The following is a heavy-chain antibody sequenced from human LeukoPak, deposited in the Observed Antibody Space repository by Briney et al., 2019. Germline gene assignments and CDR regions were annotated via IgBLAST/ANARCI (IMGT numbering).Heavy chain of an antibody. D-gene: IGHD3-10*01. CDR3: ARDPYGSGDGYFDY. V-gene: IGHV3-33*08. CDR2: IWYNGSKK. J-gene: IGHJ4*02. CDR1: GFTFKSTF. Sequence: GGSLRLSCAVSGFTFKSTFMNRVRQAPGKGLEWVAIIWYNGSKKYYAESVKGRFTISRDNSKNTLYLQMSSLRAEDTAVYYCARDPYGSGDGYFDYWGQGTLVTVSS.